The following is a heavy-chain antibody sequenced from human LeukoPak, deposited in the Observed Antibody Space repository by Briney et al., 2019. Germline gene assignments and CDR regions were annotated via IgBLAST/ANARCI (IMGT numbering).Heavy chain of an antibody. CDR3: ARGTPTVTTSRFDP. Sequence: GASVKVSCKASGYTFTSYDINWVRQATGQGLEWMGRIIPIFGTANYAQKFQGRVTITTDESTSTAYMELSSLRSEDTAVYYCARGTPTVTTSRFDPWGQGTLVTVSS. J-gene: IGHJ5*02. V-gene: IGHV1-69*05. CDR2: IIPIFGTA. CDR1: GYTFTSYD. D-gene: IGHD4-17*01.